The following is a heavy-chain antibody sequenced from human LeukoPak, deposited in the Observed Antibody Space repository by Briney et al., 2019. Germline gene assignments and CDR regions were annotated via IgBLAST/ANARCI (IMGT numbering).Heavy chain of an antibody. J-gene: IGHJ4*02. CDR1: GYSFTSYW. CDR3: ARQNFYDFWSGYFDY. D-gene: IGHD3-3*01. V-gene: IGHV5-51*01. Sequence: GASLQISCKGSGYSFTSYWIGWVRQLPGKGLEWMGIIYPGDSDTRYSPSFQGQVTISADKSISTAYLQWSSLKASDTAMYYCARQNFYDFWSGYFDYWGQGTLVTVSS. CDR2: IYPGDSDT.